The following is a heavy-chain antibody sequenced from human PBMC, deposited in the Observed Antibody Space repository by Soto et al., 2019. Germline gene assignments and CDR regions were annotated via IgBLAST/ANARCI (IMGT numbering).Heavy chain of an antibody. Sequence: SDTLSLTCTVSDGSISSGGYYLSWIRQHPGKGLEWIGYIYYSGSTYYNPSLKSRVTISVDTSKNQFSLKLSSVTAADTAVYYCARDPVSMKDAFDIWGQGTMVTVSS. V-gene: IGHV4-31*03. CDR3: ARDPVSMKDAFDI. CDR1: DGSISSGGYY. CDR2: IYYSGST. J-gene: IGHJ3*02.